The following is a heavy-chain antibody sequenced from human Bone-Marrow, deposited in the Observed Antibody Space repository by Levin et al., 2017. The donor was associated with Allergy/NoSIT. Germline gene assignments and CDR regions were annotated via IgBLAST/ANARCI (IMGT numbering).Heavy chain of an antibody. CDR3: ARGGGVRNPHYYDSSGLNDAFDI. J-gene: IGHJ3*02. V-gene: IGHV1-18*01. Sequence: PGESLKISCQASGYTFTSYGISWVRQAPGQGLEWMGWISAYNGNTNYAQKLQGRVTMTTDTSTSTAYMELRSLRSDDTAVYYCARGGGVRNPHYYDSSGLNDAFDIWGQGTMVTVSS. CDR2: ISAYNGNT. CDR1: GYTFTSYG. D-gene: IGHD3-22*01.